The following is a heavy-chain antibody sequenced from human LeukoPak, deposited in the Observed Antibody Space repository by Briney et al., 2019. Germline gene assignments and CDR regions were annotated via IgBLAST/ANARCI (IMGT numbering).Heavy chain of an antibody. CDR1: GFTFSHFS. CDR3: VVEEHP. V-gene: IGHV3-48*04. Sequence: QPGGSLRLSCASSGFTFSHFSMNWVCQAPGKGLEWVSYISTTSSTIYYADSVRGRFTISRDNAKNSLYLQMNSLRGEDTALYYCVVEEHPWGQGTLVTVSS. CDR2: ISTTSSTI. J-gene: IGHJ5*02. D-gene: IGHD1-26*01.